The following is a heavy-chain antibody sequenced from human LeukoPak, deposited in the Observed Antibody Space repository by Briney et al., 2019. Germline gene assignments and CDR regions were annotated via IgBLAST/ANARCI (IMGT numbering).Heavy chain of an antibody. CDR3: ARDAHRCSSTSCPNWFDP. CDR1: GGSFSGYY. D-gene: IGHD2-2*01. Sequence: PSETLSLTCAVYGGSFSGYYWSWIRQPPGKGLEWIGEINHSGSTNYNPSLKSRVTISVDTSKNQFSLKLSSVTAADTAVYYCARDAHRCSSTSCPNWFDPWGQGTLVTVSS. J-gene: IGHJ5*02. CDR2: INHSGST. V-gene: IGHV4-34*01.